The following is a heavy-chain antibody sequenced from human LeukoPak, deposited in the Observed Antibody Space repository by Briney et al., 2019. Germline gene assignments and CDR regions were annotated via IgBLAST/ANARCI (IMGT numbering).Heavy chain of an antibody. CDR2: IYYSGST. CDR1: GGSISSYY. D-gene: IGHD3-22*01. V-gene: IGHV4-59*08. J-gene: IGHJ4*02. CDR3: AGQSYYDALRYFDY. Sequence: PSETLSLTCTVSGGSISSYYWNWIRQPPGKGLEWIGYIYYSGSTNYNPSLRSRVTISVDTSKNQFSLKLSSVTAADTAVYYCAGQSYYDALRYFDYWGQGTLVTVSS.